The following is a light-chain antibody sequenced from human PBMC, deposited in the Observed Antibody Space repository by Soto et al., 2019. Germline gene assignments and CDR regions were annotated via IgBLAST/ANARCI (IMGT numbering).Light chain of an antibody. Sequence: QSLLTQPASVPGSPGQSITMFFTGTSSAVGGYSYVSWYRQHPGKAPPLMMYDVSNRASGVYNRVSGSKAGNTASLTISGLQTEDEADYYCSSYTSLITLYVVGSGTKV. CDR1: SSAVGGYSY. CDR2: DVS. J-gene: IGLJ1*01. V-gene: IGLV2-14*01. CDR3: SSYTSLITLYV.